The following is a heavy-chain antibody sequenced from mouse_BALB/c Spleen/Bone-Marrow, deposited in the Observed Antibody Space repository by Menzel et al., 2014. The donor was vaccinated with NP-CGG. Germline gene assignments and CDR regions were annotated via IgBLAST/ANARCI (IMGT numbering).Heavy chain of an antibody. CDR1: GFTFSSYT. CDR3: TRDAMDY. V-gene: IGHV5-6-4*01. CDR2: ISSGGSYT. Sequence: EVHLVESGGGLVKPGGSLKLSRAASGFTFSSYTMSWVRQTPEKRLEWVATISSGGSYTYYPDSVKGRFTISRDNAKNTLYLQMSSLKSEDTAMYYCTRDAMDYWGQGTSVTVSS. J-gene: IGHJ4*01.